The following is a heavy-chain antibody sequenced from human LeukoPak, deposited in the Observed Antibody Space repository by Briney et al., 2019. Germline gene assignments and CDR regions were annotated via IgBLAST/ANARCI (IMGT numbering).Heavy chain of an antibody. CDR3: ARPRLDYYYYYMDV. J-gene: IGHJ6*03. V-gene: IGHV3-11*04. Sequence: GGSLRLSCAASGFTFSDYYISWVRQAPGKGLEWVSYITSSGGAGTMYYADSVKGRFTISRDNGKNSLYLQMNSLRDEDTAVYYCARPRLDYYYYYMDVWGKGNTVAVSS. CDR2: ITSSGGAGTM. CDR1: GFTFSDYY.